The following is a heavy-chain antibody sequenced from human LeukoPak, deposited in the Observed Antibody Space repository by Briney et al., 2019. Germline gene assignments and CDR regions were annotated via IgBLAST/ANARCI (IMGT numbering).Heavy chain of an antibody. D-gene: IGHD5-18*01. CDR1: GGSISSYY. CDR3: ARGQYSLAY. CDR2: IYYGGST. Sequence: PSETLSLTCTVSGGSISSYYWSWIWQPPGKGLEWIGYIYYGGSTNYNPSLKSRVTISVDTSKNQFFLKLSSVTAADTAVYYCARGQYSLAYWGQGTLVTVSS. V-gene: IGHV4-59*08. J-gene: IGHJ4*02.